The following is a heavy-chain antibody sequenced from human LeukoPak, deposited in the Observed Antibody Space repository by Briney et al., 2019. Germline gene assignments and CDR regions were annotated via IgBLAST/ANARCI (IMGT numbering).Heavy chain of an antibody. J-gene: IGHJ3*02. CDR1: GFTFSSYA. Sequence: GGSLRLSCAASGFTFSSYAMSWVRQAPGKGLEWVSAISGSGGSTYYADSVKGRFTISRDNSKNMLYLQMNSLRAEDTAVYYCAKGLGGIYPRSRVLDMWGQGTMVTVCS. V-gene: IGHV3-23*01. CDR3: AKGLGGIYPRSRVLDM. D-gene: IGHD3-16*01. CDR2: ISGSGGST.